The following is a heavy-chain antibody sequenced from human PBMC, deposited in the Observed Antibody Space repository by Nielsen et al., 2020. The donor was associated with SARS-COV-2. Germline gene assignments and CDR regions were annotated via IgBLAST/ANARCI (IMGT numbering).Heavy chain of an antibody. D-gene: IGHD3-22*01. CDR3: AGGFYDSRGYNLVY. CDR1: GGSFTAYY. V-gene: IGHV4-34*01. J-gene: IGHJ4*02. CDR2: INHSGDT. Sequence: SETLSLTCAVSGGSFTAYYWSWIRQPPGKGLKWIGEINHSGDTNNNPSLRSRVTVSRDTSKNQFSLKLSSVTAADTAVYYCAGGFYDSRGYNLVYWGQGTLVTVSS.